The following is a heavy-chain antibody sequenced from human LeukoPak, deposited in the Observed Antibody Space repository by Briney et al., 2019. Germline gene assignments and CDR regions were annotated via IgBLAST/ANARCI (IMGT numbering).Heavy chain of an antibody. CDR3: AREAYGDFHIIDP. CDR1: GYTFTGSY. V-gene: IGHV1-2*02. Sequence: ASVKVSCKASGYTFTGSYMHWVRQAPGQGLEWMGWINPNSGGTNYAQKFQGRVTMTRDTSISTAYMELSSLRSEDTAVYYCAREAYGDFHIIDPWDQGTLVTVSS. J-gene: IGHJ5*02. CDR2: INPNSGGT. D-gene: IGHD4-17*01.